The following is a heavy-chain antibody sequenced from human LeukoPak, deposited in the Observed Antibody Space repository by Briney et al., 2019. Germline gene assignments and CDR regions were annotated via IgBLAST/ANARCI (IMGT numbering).Heavy chain of an antibody. Sequence: ASVKVSCKASGYTFTSYGISWVRQAPGQGLEWMGWISAYNGNTNYAQKLQGRVTMTTDTSTSTAYMELRSLRSEDTAVYYCASSNYCSSTSCYGGGYYFDYWGQGTLVTVSS. D-gene: IGHD2-2*01. CDR1: GYTFTSYG. CDR2: ISAYNGNT. V-gene: IGHV1-18*01. CDR3: ASSNYCSSTSCYGGGYYFDY. J-gene: IGHJ4*02.